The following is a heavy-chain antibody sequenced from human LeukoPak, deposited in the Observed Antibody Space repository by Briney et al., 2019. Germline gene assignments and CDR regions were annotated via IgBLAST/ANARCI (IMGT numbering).Heavy chain of an antibody. CDR3: AYTAGKAGAEPPVYYSDY. CDR2: ISSSGSTI. Sequence: SRRLSGAASGFTFSSYEMDWVRQAPGKGLGWVSYISSSGSTIYYADSVKGRFTISRDNAKNSLNLQMNSLRAEDTADYYCAYTAGKAGAEPPVYYSDYWGQRTLVTVSS. V-gene: IGHV3-48*03. J-gene: IGHJ4*02. CDR1: GFTFSSYE. D-gene: IGHD6-13*01.